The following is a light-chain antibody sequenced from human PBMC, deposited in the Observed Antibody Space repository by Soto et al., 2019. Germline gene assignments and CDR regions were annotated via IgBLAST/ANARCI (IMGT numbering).Light chain of an antibody. Sequence: QSALTQHRSVSGSPGESVTISCSGTSSDVGSYNYVSWYQQYPGKAPKVMIYDVSERPSEVPVRFSGSKSGNTASLTISGLQAEDEAEYFCCSYSGSDSLLFGGGTKLTVL. CDR1: SSDVGSYNY. CDR2: DVS. J-gene: IGLJ2*01. CDR3: CSYSGSDSLL. V-gene: IGLV2-11*01.